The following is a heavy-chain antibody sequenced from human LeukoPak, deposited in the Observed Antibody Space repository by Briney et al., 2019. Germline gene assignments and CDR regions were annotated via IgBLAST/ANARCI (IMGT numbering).Heavy chain of an antibody. D-gene: IGHD6-6*01. CDR3: ARGAAPHYSDY. J-gene: IGHJ4*02. V-gene: IGHV4-59*11. CDR2: IYFSGST. Sequence: SETLSLTCTVSGGSIRSHCWSWVRQPPGKGLEWIGYIYFSGSTNYNPSLKSRVTISMGTSENQFSLKLSSVTAADTVVYYCARGAAPHYSDYWGQGTLVTVSS. CDR1: GGSIRSHC.